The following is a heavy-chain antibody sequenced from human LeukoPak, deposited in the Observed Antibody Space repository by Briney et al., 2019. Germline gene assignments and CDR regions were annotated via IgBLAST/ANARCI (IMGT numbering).Heavy chain of an antibody. Sequence: PGGSLRLSCAASGFTFSSYGMHWGRQAPGRGLEWVAFIRYDGSNKYYADSVKGRFTISRDNSKNTLYLQMNSLRAEDTAVYYCAKVGGYCSSTSCRRDYWGQGTPVTVSS. CDR3: AKVGGYCSSTSCRRDY. J-gene: IGHJ4*02. CDR1: GFTFSSYG. D-gene: IGHD2-2*01. V-gene: IGHV3-30*02. CDR2: IRYDGSNK.